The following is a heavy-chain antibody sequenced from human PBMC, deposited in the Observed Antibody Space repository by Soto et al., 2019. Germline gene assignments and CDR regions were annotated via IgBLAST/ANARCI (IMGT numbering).Heavy chain of an antibody. CDR1: GFSLSTSGMC. D-gene: IGHD4-17*01. Sequence: SGPTLVNPTQTLTLTCTFSGFSLSTSGMCVSWIRQPPGKALEWPALIDWDDDKYYSTSLKTRLTISKDTSKTQVVLTMTNMDPVDTATYYCARMATDYGDYVREFQFSPHNYYYYGMDVWGQGTTVTVSS. V-gene: IGHV2-70*01. J-gene: IGHJ6*02. CDR2: IDWDDDK. CDR3: ARMATDYGDYVREFQFSPHNYYYYGMDV.